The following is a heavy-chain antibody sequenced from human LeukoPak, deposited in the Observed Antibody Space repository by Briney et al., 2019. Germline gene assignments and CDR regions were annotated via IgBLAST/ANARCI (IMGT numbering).Heavy chain of an antibody. CDR1: GYTFTGYY. CDR3: ARARGKSGYDSAPLDY. CDR2: INPNSGGT. V-gene: IGHV1-2*02. J-gene: IGHJ4*02. D-gene: IGHD5-12*01. Sequence: ASVKVSCKASGYTFTGYYMHWVRQAPGQGLEWMGWINPNSGGTNYAQKFQGRVTMTRDTSISTAYMELSRLRSDDTAVYYCARARGKSGYDSAPLDYWGQGTLVTVSS.